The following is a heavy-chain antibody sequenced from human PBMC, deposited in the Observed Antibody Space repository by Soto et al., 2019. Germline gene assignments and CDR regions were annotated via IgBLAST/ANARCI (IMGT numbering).Heavy chain of an antibody. Sequence: QVQLQESGPGLVKPSQTLSLICTVSGDAISNDNYYWSWIRQPPGKGLEWIGYIYSTGSTTYNPSLRSRLTMSIDPSKRHFSLKLTSVTAAVTAVYYCARGESMLPSVLTSPLDYWGQGTLVTVSS. V-gene: IGHV4-30-4*08. CDR2: IYSTGST. D-gene: IGHD3-16*01. J-gene: IGHJ4*02. CDR3: ARGESMLPSVLTSPLDY. CDR1: GDAISNDNYY.